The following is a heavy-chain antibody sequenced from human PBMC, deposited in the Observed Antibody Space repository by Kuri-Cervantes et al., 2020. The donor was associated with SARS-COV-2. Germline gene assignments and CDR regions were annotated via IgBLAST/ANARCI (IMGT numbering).Heavy chain of an antibody. CDR3: ARVSSSWAIDY. J-gene: IGHJ4*02. V-gene: IGHV4-61*02. CDR2: IYTSGST. CDR1: GGSISSGSYY. D-gene: IGHD6-13*01. Sequence: SETLSLTCTVSGGSISSGSYYWSWIRQPAGKGLEWIGRIYTSGSTNYNPSLKSRVTISVDTSKNQFSLELSSVTAADTAVYYCARVSSSWAIDYWGQGTLVTVSS.